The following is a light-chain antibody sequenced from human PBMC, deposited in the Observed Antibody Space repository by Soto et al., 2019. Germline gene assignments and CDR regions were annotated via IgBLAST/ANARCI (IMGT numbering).Light chain of an antibody. CDR3: SSYTSSSTAYV. Sequence: QSALTQPASASGSPGQSITISCTGTSNDVGSSNHVSWYQQYPGKVPKLMIYEVSVRPSGVSNRFSGSKSGNTASLTISGLQAEDEADYYCSSYTSSSTAYVFGTGTKLTVL. V-gene: IGLV2-14*01. J-gene: IGLJ1*01. CDR1: SNDVGSSNH. CDR2: EVS.